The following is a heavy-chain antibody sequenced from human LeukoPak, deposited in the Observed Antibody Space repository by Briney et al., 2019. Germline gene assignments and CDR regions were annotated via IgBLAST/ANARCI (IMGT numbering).Heavy chain of an antibody. Sequence: PGGSLRLSCAASGFTFSSYAMSWVRQAPGKGMEWVSAISGSGGSTYYADSGKGRFTISRDNSKNTLYLQMNSLRAEDTAVYYCANPRVAAAGQLSPWGQGTLVTVSS. CDR3: ANPRVAAAGQLSP. D-gene: IGHD6-13*01. CDR2: ISGSGGST. CDR1: GFTFSSYA. V-gene: IGHV3-23*01. J-gene: IGHJ5*02.